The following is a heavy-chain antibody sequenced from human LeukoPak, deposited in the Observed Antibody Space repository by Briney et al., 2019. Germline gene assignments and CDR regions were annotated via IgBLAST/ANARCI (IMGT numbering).Heavy chain of an antibody. CDR2: IYSGGST. Sequence: GVSVRLSCAASGWRVSSNYMSWVRQAPGRGLEWVAVIYSGGSTYYADSVKGRFTISRDNSKNTLYLQMNSLRAEDTAGYYCTRGGTTLDYWGQGTLVTVSS. CDR1: GWRVSSNY. J-gene: IGHJ4*02. V-gene: IGHV3-66*01. D-gene: IGHD1-7*01. CDR3: TRGGTTLDY.